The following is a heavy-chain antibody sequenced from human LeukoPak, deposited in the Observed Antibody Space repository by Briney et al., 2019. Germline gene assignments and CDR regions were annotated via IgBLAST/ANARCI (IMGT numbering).Heavy chain of an antibody. Sequence: GGSLRLSCAASGFTFSSYAMTRVRQAPGKGLEWVSTISGSGDTTYYADSVKGRFTISRDNSKNTLSLQMNSLRAEDTAVYYCAVQRTLWQQVLDHWGQGTLVTVSS. V-gene: IGHV3-23*01. J-gene: IGHJ4*02. CDR1: GFTFSSYA. D-gene: IGHD6-13*01. CDR2: ISGSGDTT. CDR3: AVQRTLWQQVLDH.